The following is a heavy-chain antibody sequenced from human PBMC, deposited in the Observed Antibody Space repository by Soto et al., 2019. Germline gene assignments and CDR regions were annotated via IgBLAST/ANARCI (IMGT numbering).Heavy chain of an antibody. Sequence: PSETLSLTCAVSGASVSSTKWWSWVRQSPGKGLEWIGEIHHSETTNYNPSLESRVTISIDKSKNQFSLKLSSVTAADTAVYYCARQEGYSWSIFDFWGPGTLVTVSS. CDR3: ARQEGYSWSIFDF. V-gene: IGHV4-4*02. CDR1: GASVSSTKW. D-gene: IGHD6-13*01. CDR2: IHHSETT. J-gene: IGHJ4*02.